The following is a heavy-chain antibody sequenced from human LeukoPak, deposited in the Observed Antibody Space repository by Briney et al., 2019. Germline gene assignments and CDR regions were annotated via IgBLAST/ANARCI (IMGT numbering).Heavy chain of an antibody. CDR2: IYYSGST. V-gene: IGHV4-59*01. J-gene: IGHJ5*02. CDR1: GGSISSYY. D-gene: IGHD3-3*01. CDR3: ARGLDITIFGVVPNWFDP. Sequence: PSETLSLTCTVSGGSISSYYWSWIRQPPGKELEWIGYIYYSGSTNYNPSLKSRVTISVDTSKNQFSLKLSSVTAADTAVYYCARGLDITIFGVVPNWFDPWGQGTLVTVSS.